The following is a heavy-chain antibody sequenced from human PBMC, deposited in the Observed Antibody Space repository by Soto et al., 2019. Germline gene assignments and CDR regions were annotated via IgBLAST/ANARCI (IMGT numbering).Heavy chain of an antibody. CDR3: ARTTAVPNTLRSRYFFDY. Sequence: PSDTLSLTCSVSGGSVSDKTYYWSWIRHPPGKRLEWIGYVYYSGTTNYNPSLKSRVTISVDLSKNRFSLRLSSVTTADTALYYCARTTAVPNTLRSRYFFDYWGQGTLVTVSS. D-gene: IGHD4-17*01. J-gene: IGHJ4*02. CDR2: VYYSGTT. V-gene: IGHV4-61*01. CDR1: GGSVSDKTYY.